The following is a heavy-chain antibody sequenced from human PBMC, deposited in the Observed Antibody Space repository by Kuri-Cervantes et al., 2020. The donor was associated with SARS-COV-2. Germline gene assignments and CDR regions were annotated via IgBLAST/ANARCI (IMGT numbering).Heavy chain of an antibody. J-gene: IGHJ4*02. D-gene: IGHD6-19*01. CDR1: GFTFSSYA. Sequence: GESLKIPCAASGFTFSSYAMHWVRQAPGKGLEWVAVISYDGSNKYYADSVMGRFTISRDNSKTTMYLQMNSLRAEDTAVYYFARGAAVAGTELDYWGQGTLVTVSS. V-gene: IGHV3-30*04. CDR3: ARGAAVAGTELDY. CDR2: ISYDGSNK.